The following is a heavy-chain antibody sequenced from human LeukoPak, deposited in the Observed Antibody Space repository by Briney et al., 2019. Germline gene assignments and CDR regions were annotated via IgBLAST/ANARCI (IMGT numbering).Heavy chain of an antibody. CDR1: GGSISSYF. CDR2: IHTSGNT. Sequence: SETLSLTCTVSGGSISSYFWSWIRQPAGKGLEWIGRIHTSGNTNYNPSLKSRVTMTVDTSKNQFSLNLTSVTAADTAVYYCARLINNDNSGDPDTFDMWGQGTVVTVFS. J-gene: IGHJ3*02. V-gene: IGHV4-4*07. CDR3: ARLINNDNSGDPDTFDM. D-gene: IGHD3-22*01.